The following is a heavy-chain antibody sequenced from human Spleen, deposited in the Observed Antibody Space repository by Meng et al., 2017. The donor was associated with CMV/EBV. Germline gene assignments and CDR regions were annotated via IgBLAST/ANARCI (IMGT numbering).Heavy chain of an antibody. CDR2: IYYTGAT. Sequence: SETLSLTCTVSGGSISSNTYYWGWIRQPPGKGLEWIGSIYYTGATNYNPSLKSRVTISMDTSKNQFSLKLRSVTAADTAVYYCAREEPAKLGVDYWGQGTLVTVSS. D-gene: IGHD1-14*01. V-gene: IGHV4-39*07. CDR1: GGSISSNTYY. CDR3: AREEPAKLGVDY. J-gene: IGHJ4*02.